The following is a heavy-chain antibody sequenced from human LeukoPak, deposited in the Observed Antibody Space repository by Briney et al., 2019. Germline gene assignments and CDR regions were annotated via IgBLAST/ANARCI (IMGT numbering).Heavy chain of an antibody. J-gene: IGHJ6*03. V-gene: IGHV3-30-3*01. CDR2: ISYDGSNK. D-gene: IGHD4-11*01. CDR1: GFTFSSYA. Sequence: GGSLRLSCAASGFTFSSYAMHWVRQAPGKGLEWVAVISYDGSNKYYADSVKGRYTISRDNSKNTLYLQMNSLRAEDTAVYYCARDTTAYYYYYYMDVWGKGTTVTVSS. CDR3: ARDTTAYYYYYYMDV.